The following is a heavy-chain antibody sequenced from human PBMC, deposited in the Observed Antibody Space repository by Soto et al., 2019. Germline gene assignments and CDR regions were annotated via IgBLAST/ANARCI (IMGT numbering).Heavy chain of an antibody. D-gene: IGHD3-10*01. CDR3: ARGAQGFFAYYFDY. CDR2: INWTGENT. J-gene: IGHJ4*02. CDR1: GFNFEDYG. V-gene: IGHV3-20*04. Sequence: GGSLRLSCAASGFNFEDYGMNWVRQAPGKGLEWVSGINWTGENTGYTDSVKGRFIISRDNANNSLYLQMNSLRAEDTAFYYCARGAQGFFAYYFDYWGQGALVTVSS.